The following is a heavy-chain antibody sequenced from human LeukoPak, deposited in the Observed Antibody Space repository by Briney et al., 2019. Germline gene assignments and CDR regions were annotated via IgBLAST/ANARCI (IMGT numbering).Heavy chain of an antibody. CDR3: AKDKYYGTGTYRELGY. CDR2: ITGDGGGT. J-gene: IGHJ4*02. CDR1: GFTFDDYA. D-gene: IGHD3-10*01. Sequence: GGSLILSCAASGFTFDDYAMHWVRQAPGKGLQWVSLITGDGGGTYHADSVKGRFTISRDNSKNSLYLQMNSLKTEDTALYFCAKDKYYGTGTYRELGYWGQGTLVTVSS. V-gene: IGHV3-43*02.